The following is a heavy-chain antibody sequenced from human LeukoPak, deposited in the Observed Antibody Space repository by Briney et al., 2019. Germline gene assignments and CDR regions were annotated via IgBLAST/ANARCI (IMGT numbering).Heavy chain of an antibody. J-gene: IGHJ3*02. V-gene: IGHV4-39*01. Sequence: PSETLSLTCTVSGGSISSSSYYWGWIRQPPGKGLEWIGSIYYSGSTYYNPSLKSRVTISVDTSKNLFSLKLSSVTAADTAVYYCASNFYGSGTPPAFDIWGQGTMVTVSS. CDR3: ASNFYGSGTPPAFDI. CDR1: GGSISSSSYY. D-gene: IGHD3-10*01. CDR2: IYYSGST.